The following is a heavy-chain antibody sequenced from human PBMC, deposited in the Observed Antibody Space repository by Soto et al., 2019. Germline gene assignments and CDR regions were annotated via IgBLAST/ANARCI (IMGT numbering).Heavy chain of an antibody. D-gene: IGHD1-26*01. CDR3: ARDRTISGSYYYYYYGMDV. J-gene: IGHJ6*02. Sequence: SVKVSCKASGGTFSSYAISWVRQAPGQGLEWMGGIIPIFGTANYAQKFQGRVTITADESTSTAYMELSSLRPEDTAVYYCARDRTISGSYYYYYYGMDVWGQGTTVTVSS. CDR2: IIPIFGTA. V-gene: IGHV1-69*13. CDR1: GGTFSSYA.